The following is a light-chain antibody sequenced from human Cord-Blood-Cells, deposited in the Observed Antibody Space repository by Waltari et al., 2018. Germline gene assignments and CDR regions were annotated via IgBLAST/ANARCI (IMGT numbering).Light chain of an antibody. V-gene: IGKV1-39*01. J-gene: IGKJ2*01. CDR2: AAS. CDR1: QSISSY. Sequence: DIQMTQSPSSLSASVGDRVTITCQASQSISSYLNWYQQKPGKAPKLLIYAASSLQSGVPSRFSGSGSVTDFTLTISSLQPEDFATYYCQQSYSLMYTFGQGTKLEIK. CDR3: QQSYSLMYT.